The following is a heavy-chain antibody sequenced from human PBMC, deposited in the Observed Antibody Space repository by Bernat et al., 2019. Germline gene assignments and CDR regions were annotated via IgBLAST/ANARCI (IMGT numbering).Heavy chain of an antibody. CDR1: GFTFSSYG. CDR2: ISYDGSNK. D-gene: IGHD3-10*01. V-gene: IGHV3-30*03. J-gene: IGHJ4*02. CDR3: ARDVRFGELPLDY. Sequence: QVQLVESGGGVVQPGRSLRLSCAASGFTFSSYGMHWVRQAPGKGLEWVAVISYDGSNKYYADSVKGRFTISRDNSKNTLYLQMNSLRAEDTAVYYCARDVRFGELPLDYWGQGTLVTVSS.